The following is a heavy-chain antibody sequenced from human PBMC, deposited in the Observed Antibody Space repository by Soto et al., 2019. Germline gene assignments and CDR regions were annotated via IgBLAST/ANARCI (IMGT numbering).Heavy chain of an antibody. J-gene: IGHJ6*02. CDR1: GDSISSDGYY. CDR3: ARPRTHNKAGERFYGVDV. V-gene: IGHV4-39*01. CDR2: IYYSGST. Sequence: QVQLQESGPGLVKPSEILSLTCTVSGDSISSDGYYWGWFRQPPGKGLEGIGSIYYSGSTYYNPSHQSQVTIPRDTSKNQFSLKVSSVTATDAGVYYCARPRTHNKAGERFYGVDVWGQGTTVTVSS.